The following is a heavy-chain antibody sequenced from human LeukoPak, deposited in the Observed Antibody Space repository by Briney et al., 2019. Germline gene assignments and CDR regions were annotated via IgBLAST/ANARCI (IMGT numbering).Heavy chain of an antibody. CDR3: TRHTTVAQEYYYYMDV. V-gene: IGHV3-7*03. D-gene: IGHD4-23*01. CDR2: INEDGREK. J-gene: IGHJ6*03. Sequence: PGGSLRLSCAASGFTFNTYWMTWVRQAPGKGLEWVANINEDGREKYYVDSVKGRIFIPRDNARHSLYLQMNSLKTEDTAVYYCTRHTTVAQEYYYYMDVWGKGTTVTVSS. CDR1: GFTFNTYW.